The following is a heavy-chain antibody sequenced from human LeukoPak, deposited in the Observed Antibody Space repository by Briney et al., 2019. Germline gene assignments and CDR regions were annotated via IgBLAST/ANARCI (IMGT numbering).Heavy chain of an antibody. V-gene: IGHV4-38-2*02. CDR2: IYHSGST. D-gene: IGHD5-24*01. CDR1: GYSISSGYY. J-gene: IGHJ4*02. Sequence: SETLSLTCTVSGYSISSGYYWGWIRQPPGKGLEWIGSIYHSGSTYYNPSLKSRVTISVDTSKNQFSLKLSSVTAADTAVYYCAGRWLQLHCFDYWGQGTLVTVSS. CDR3: AGRWLQLHCFDY.